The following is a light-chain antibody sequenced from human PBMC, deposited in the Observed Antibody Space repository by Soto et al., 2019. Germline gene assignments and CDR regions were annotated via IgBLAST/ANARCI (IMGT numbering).Light chain of an antibody. Sequence: DIPMAQSPSSLSASVGDRVTITCRASRGIYTHLAWYQQKPGNAPKLLIYGASTLQSGVPSRFSASGSGTDFFLTISGLQSEDVGTYFCQTYDKAPWTFGTGTRV. CDR3: QTYDKAPWT. J-gene: IGKJ1*01. V-gene: IGKV1-27*01. CDR2: GAS. CDR1: RGIYTH.